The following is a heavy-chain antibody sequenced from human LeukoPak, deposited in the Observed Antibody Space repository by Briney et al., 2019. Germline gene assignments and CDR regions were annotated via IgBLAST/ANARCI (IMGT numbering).Heavy chain of an antibody. D-gene: IGHD6-13*01. J-gene: IGHJ4*02. Sequence: ASVKVSCKASGYTFTSYDINWVRQATGQGLEWMGWMNPNSDNTGYAQKFQGRVTITRNTSISTAYMELSSLRSEDTAVYYCARQDKDSSSCVYWGQGTLVTVSS. V-gene: IGHV1-8*03. CDR3: ARQDKDSSSCVY. CDR2: MNPNSDNT. CDR1: GYTFTSYD.